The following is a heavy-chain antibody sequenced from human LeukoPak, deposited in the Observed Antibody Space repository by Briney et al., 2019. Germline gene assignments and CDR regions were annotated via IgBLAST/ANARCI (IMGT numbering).Heavy chain of an antibody. D-gene: IGHD3-3*01. CDR1: GFTFSNYW. V-gene: IGHV3-7*01. CDR3: AREEPSPDLFSPDVAPVGLHS. J-gene: IGHJ4*02. CDR2: IKQDGSEK. Sequence: GGSLRLSCAASGFTFSNYWMSWVRQAPGKGLEWVANIKQDGSEKYYVDSVKGRFTISRDNAKNSLYLQMNSLRVDDTAVYYCAREEPSPDLFSPDVAPVGLHSWGQGTLVTVSS.